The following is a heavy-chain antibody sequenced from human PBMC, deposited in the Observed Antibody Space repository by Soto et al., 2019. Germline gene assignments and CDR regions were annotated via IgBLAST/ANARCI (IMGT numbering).Heavy chain of an antibody. CDR2: IDPSDSYT. D-gene: IGHD6-19*01. V-gene: IGHV5-10-1*01. CDR3: ARRYNLAEAVAGTPLYYYYYGMDV. CDR1: GYSFTSYW. Sequence: GESLKISCKGSGYSFTSYWISWVRQMPGKGLERMGRIDPSDSYTNYSPSFQGHVTISADKSISTAYLQWSSLKASDTAMYYCARRYNLAEAVAGTPLYYYYYGMDVWGQGTTVTGSS. J-gene: IGHJ6*02.